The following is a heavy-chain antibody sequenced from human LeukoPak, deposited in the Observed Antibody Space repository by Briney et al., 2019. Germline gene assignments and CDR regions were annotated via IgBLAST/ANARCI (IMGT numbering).Heavy chain of an antibody. D-gene: IGHD1-14*01. CDR2: IRPDGGET. V-gene: IGHV3-7*01. Sequence: GGSLRLSCGASGFTFTNSWMAWVRQAPGKGLEWVATIRPDGGETNYVDSVKGRFTISRDNAKNSVFLQMTSLRADDTAVYFCARAITNYYYYYYMDVWGKGTTVTIS. CDR3: ARAITNYYYYYYMDV. J-gene: IGHJ6*03. CDR1: GFTFTNSW.